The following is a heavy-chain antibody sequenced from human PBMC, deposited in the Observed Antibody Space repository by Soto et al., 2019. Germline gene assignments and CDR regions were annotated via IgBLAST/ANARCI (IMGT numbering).Heavy chain of an antibody. CDR3: AKRRGAGGHFDY. Sequence: HPGGSLRLSCAASGFTFSSYAMGGVRQGPGKGLEWVAVVSIGCSTHYADSVRGRFTIPRDNSKNTLSLQMNSLTAEDTAVYFCAKRRGAGGHFDYWGQGALVPVSS. CDR1: GFTFSSYA. CDR2: VSIGCST. D-gene: IGHD2-15*01. V-gene: IGHV3-23*01. J-gene: IGHJ4*02.